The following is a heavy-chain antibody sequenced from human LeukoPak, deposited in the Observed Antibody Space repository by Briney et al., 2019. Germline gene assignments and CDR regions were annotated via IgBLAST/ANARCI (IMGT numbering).Heavy chain of an antibody. CDR2: NYYSGST. CDR1: GGSISSYY. V-gene: IGHV4-59*01. CDR3: ASGLGIAALDI. D-gene: IGHD6-13*01. Sequence: SETLSLTCTVSGGSISSYYWSWIRQPPGKGLEWIGYNYYSGSTNYNPSLKSRVTISVDTSKNQFSLKLSSVTAADTAVYYCASGLGIAALDIWGQGTMVTVSS. J-gene: IGHJ3*02.